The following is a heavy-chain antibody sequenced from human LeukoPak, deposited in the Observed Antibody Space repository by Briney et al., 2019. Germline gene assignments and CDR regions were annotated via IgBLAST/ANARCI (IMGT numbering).Heavy chain of an antibody. CDR2: IIPIFGTA. CDR3: ARGGYDILTGYYNWFDP. V-gene: IGHV1-69*13. D-gene: IGHD3-9*01. Sequence: SVKVSYKASGGTFSSYAISWVRQAPGQGLEWMGGIIPIFGTANYAQKFQGRVTITADESTSTAYMELSSLRSEDTAVYYCARGGYDILTGYYNWFDPWGQGTLVTVSS. CDR1: GGTFSSYA. J-gene: IGHJ5*02.